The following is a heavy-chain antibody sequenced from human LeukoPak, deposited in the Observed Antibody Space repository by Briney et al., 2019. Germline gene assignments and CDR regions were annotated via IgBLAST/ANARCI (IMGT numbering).Heavy chain of an antibody. CDR3: ARAPRRNWFDP. J-gene: IGHJ5*02. V-gene: IGHV1-8*01. CDR2: MNPNSGNT. CDR1: GYTFTSYD. D-gene: IGHD1-14*01. Sequence: ASVKVSCKASGYTFTSYDINWVRQATGQGLEWMGWMNPNSGNTGYAQKFQGGVTMTRNTSISTAYMELSSLRSEDTAVYYCARAPRRNWFDPWGQGTLVTVSS.